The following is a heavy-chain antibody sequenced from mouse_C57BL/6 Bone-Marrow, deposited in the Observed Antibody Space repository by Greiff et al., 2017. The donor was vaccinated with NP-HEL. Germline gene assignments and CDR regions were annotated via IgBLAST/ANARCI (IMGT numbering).Heavy chain of an antibody. CDR1: GYTFTSYT. V-gene: IGHV1-4*01. Sequence: VQLQESGAELARPGASVKMSCKASGYTFTSYTMHWVKQRPGQGLEWIGYINPSSGYTKYNQKFKDKATLTADKSSSTAYMQLSSLTSEDSADYDCARWLLQGYWGQGTTLTVSA. D-gene: IGHD2-3*01. CDR2: INPSSGYT. CDR3: ARWLLQGY. J-gene: IGHJ2*01.